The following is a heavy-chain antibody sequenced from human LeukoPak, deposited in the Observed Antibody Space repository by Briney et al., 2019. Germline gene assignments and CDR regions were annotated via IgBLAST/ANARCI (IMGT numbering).Heavy chain of an antibody. Sequence: GGSLRLSCAASGFTFSGSAMHWVRQASGKGLEWVGRIRSKASSYATAYAASVKGRFTISRDDSKNTAYLQMNSLKTEDTAVYYCTRHAPVATLEGFDYWGQGTLVTVSS. D-gene: IGHD6-19*01. CDR1: GFTFSGSA. CDR2: IRSKASSYAT. V-gene: IGHV3-73*01. CDR3: TRHAPVATLEGFDY. J-gene: IGHJ4*02.